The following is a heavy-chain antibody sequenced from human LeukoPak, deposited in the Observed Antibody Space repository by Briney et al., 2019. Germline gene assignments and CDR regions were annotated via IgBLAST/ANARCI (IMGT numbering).Heavy chain of an antibody. CDR2: ISADDKSI. CDR1: GFTFSDYY. Sequence: GGSLRLSCAASGFTFSDYYMSWIRQAPGQGLEWVSYISADDKSIYYADSVKGRFTISRDNAKNSLYLQMDSLTAEDTAVYYWARDYWGGNWNYVEYWGQGTLVTVSS. CDR3: ARDYWGGNWNYVEY. J-gene: IGHJ4*02. V-gene: IGHV3-11*01. D-gene: IGHD2-21*02.